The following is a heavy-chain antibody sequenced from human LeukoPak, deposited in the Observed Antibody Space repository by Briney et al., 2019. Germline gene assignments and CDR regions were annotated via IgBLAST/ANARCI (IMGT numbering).Heavy chain of an antibody. J-gene: IGHJ5*02. CDR2: IIPIFGTA. Sequence: SVKVSCKASGGTFSSYAISWVRQAPGQGLEWMGRIIPIFGTANYAQKFQGRVTITTDESTSTAYMELSSLRSDDRAVYYCARDWITIFGVANWFDPWGQGTLVTVSS. CDR1: GGTFSSYA. V-gene: IGHV1-69*05. CDR3: ARDWITIFGVANWFDP. D-gene: IGHD3-3*01.